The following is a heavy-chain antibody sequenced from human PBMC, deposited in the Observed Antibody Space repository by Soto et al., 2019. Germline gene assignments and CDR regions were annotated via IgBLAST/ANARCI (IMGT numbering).Heavy chain of an antibody. CDR2: IIPILGIA. Sequence: QVQLVQSGAEVKKPGSSVKVSCKASGGTFSSYTISWVRQAPGQGLEWMGRIIPILGIANYAQKFQGRVTXNXDXXTSAAYMELSSVRSEDTSVYYCARSYGSGSGNFDYWGQGNLVTVAS. D-gene: IGHD3-10*01. V-gene: IGHV1-69*02. CDR1: GGTFSSYT. CDR3: ARSYGSGSGNFDY. J-gene: IGHJ4*02.